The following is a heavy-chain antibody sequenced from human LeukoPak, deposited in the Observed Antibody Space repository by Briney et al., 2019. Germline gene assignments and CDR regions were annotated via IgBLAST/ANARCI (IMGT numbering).Heavy chain of an antibody. J-gene: IGHJ3*02. Sequence: GASVKVSCKASGYTFTSYYMHWVRQAPGQGLEWMGIINPSGGSTSYAQKFQGRVTMTRDTSTSTIYMELSSLRSEDTAVYYCARDKGGFTGQPDAFDNWGQGTMVTVSS. CDR1: GYTFTSYY. V-gene: IGHV1-46*01. D-gene: IGHD3-16*01. CDR3: ARDKGGFTGQPDAFDN. CDR2: INPSGGST.